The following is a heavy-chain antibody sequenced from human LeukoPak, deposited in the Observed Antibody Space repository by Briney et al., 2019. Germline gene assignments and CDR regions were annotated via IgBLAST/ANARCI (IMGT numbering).Heavy chain of an antibody. CDR3: AKDRDSSSWSSYFDY. J-gene: IGHJ4*02. CDR1: GFTFSSYA. Sequence: PGGSLRLSCAASGFTFSSYAMSRVRQAPGKGLEWVSAISGSGGSIYYADSVKGRFTISRDNSKNTLYLQMNSLRAEDTAVYYCAKDRDSSSWSSYFDYWGQGTLVTVSS. CDR2: ISGSGGSI. D-gene: IGHD6-13*01. V-gene: IGHV3-23*01.